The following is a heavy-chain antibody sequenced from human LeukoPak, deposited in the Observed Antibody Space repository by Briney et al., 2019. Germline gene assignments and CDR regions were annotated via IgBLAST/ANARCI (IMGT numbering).Heavy chain of an antibody. V-gene: IGHV3-30*02. CDR3: AKTKGRYCSGGSCSRVDY. D-gene: IGHD2-15*01. J-gene: IGHJ4*02. CDR2: TRHDGRNK. CDR1: GFTFSSYE. Sequence: GGSLRLSCAASGFTFSSYEMSWVRQAPGKGLEWVAFTRHDGRNKYFADSVKGRFTISRDNSKNTLYLQMNSLRAEDTAVYYCAKTKGRYCSGGSCSRVDYWGQGTLVTVSS.